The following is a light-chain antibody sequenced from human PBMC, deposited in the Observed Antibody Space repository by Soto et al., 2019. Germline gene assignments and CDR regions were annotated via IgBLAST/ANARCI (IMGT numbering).Light chain of an antibody. Sequence: EIVLAMSTSTLSLSPGERTTLSCRASQSVSSYLAWYQQKPGQAPRLLIYDASNRATGIPARFSGSGSGTDFTFTSGIVEPEDFAFYYCQQRSNWPLTFGGGTKVDIK. CDR2: DAS. CDR1: QSVSSY. CDR3: QQRSNWPLT. V-gene: IGKV3-11*01. J-gene: IGKJ4*02.